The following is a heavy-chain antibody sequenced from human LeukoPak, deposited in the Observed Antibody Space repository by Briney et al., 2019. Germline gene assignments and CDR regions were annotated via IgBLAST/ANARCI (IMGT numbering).Heavy chain of an antibody. CDR3: ASISVGTNWFDP. V-gene: IGHV4-59*06. CDR1: GGSISTYY. CDR2: IYYSGST. D-gene: IGHD1-1*01. J-gene: IGHJ5*02. Sequence: PSETLSLTCAVSGGSISTYYWSWIRQHPGKGLEYIGYIYYSGSTYYNPSLKSRVTISMDTSKNQFSLKVNSVTAADTAVYYCASISVGTNWFDPWGQGTPVTVSS.